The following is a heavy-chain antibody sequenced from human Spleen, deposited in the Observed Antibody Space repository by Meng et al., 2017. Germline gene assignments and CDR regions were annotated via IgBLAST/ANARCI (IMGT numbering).Heavy chain of an antibody. J-gene: IGHJ4*02. V-gene: IGHV2-5*02. Sequence: QITLKESCPTRVKPTQTLTLTCTFSGFSLTTSQVGVGWIRQPPGKALECLALIYWDDDKRYSPSLKNRLTITKDTSKNQVVLTMTNVDPVDTATYYRAHRRHYSGSWDVGVFDYWGQGTLVTVSS. D-gene: IGHD1-26*01. CDR3: AHRRHYSGSWDVGVFDY. CDR1: GFSLTTSQVG. CDR2: IYWDDDK.